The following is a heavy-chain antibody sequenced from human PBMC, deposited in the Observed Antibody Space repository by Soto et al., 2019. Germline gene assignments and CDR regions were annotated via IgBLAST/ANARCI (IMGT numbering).Heavy chain of an antibody. CDR3: AREQANGGYYYYGMDV. Sequence: PSETLSLTCTVSGGSISSYYWSWIRQPPGKGLEWIGYIYYSGSTNYNPSLKSRVTISVDTSKTQFSLKLSFVTAADTAVYYCAREQANGGYYYYGMDVWGQGYSVTVSS. D-gene: IGHD1-26*01. CDR1: GGSISSYY. J-gene: IGHJ6*02. V-gene: IGHV4-59*08. CDR2: IYYSGST.